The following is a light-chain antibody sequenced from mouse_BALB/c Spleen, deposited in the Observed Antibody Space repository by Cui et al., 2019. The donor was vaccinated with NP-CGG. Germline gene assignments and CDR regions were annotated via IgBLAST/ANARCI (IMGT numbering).Light chain of an antibody. V-gene: IGLV1*01. CDR3: ALWYSNHWV. J-gene: IGLJ1*01. CDR2: GTN. CDR1: IGAVTTSNY. Sequence: AVVTQDSALTTSPGETVTFTCRSSIGAVTTSNYANWVQEKPDHLFTGLIGGTNNRVPGVPARFSGSLIGDKAALTITGAQTEDEAIYFCALWYSNHWVFGGGTKLTVL.